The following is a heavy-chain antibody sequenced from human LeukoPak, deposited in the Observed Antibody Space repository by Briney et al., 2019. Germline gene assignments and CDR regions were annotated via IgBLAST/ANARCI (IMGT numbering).Heavy chain of an antibody. V-gene: IGHV5-51*01. D-gene: IGHD6-13*01. J-gene: IGHJ4*02. Sequence: GESLKISCKGTGYNFASHWIGWVRRMPGKGLEWMGIIYPGDSHTGYSPSFQGQVIISADKSISTAYLQWSSLRASDTAMYYCARGDTSSWSFDYWGQGTLVTVSS. CDR2: IYPGDSHT. CDR3: ARGDTSSWSFDY. CDR1: GYNFASHW.